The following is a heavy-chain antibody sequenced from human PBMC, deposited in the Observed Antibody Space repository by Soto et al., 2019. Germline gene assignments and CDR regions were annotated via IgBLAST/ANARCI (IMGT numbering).Heavy chain of an antibody. D-gene: IGHD3-3*01. V-gene: IGHV4-59*01. CDR1: GGSISSYY. Sequence: SETLSLTCTVSGGSISSYYWSWIRQPPGKGLEWIGYIYYSGSTNYNPSLKSRVTISVDTSKNQFSLKLSSVTAADTAVYYCARDTHGFWSGPGTTNWLDPWGQGTLVTVSS. J-gene: IGHJ5*02. CDR3: ARDTHGFWSGPGTTNWLDP. CDR2: IYYSGST.